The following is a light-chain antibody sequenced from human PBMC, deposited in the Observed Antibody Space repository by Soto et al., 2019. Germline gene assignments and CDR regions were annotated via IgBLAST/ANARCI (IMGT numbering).Light chain of an antibody. V-gene: IGLV2-14*03. CDR1: SSDVGGYNY. CDR2: DVS. J-gene: IGLJ1*01. CDR3: SSYTSRGTVSTYG. Sequence: QSALTQPASVSGSPVQSITSSCTGTSSDVGGYNYVSWYQHHPGKAPKLMIYDVSNRPSGVSNRFSGSKSGNTASLIISWLQAEDEADYYCSSYTSRGTVSTYGFGTGTKVTVL.